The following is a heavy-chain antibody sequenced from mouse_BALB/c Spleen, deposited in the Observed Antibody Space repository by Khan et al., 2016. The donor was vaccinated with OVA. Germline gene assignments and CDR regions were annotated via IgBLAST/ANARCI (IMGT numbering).Heavy chain of an antibody. CDR2: ISSGGDYT. CDR3: GGHLTGSFAY. Sequence: EVELVESGGDLVKPGGSLKLSCAASGFTFSSYSMSWVRQTPDKRLEWVASISSGGDYTYYPDRVKGRFTISRDNAKNTLYLQMSDLKSEDTAMYYCGGHLTGSFAYWGQGTLVTVSA. CDR1: GFTFSSYS. V-gene: IGHV5-6*01. J-gene: IGHJ3*01.